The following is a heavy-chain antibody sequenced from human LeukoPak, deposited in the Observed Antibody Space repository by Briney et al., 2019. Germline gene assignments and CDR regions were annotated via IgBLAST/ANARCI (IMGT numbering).Heavy chain of an antibody. D-gene: IGHD3-22*01. J-gene: IGHJ4*02. V-gene: IGHV3-23*01. CDR1: GFTFSSYA. CDR3: AKTPQSRSRGSGFDY. Sequence: GGSLRLSCAASGFTFSSYAMSWVRQAPGKGLEWVSAISGSGGSTYYADSVKGRFTISRDNSKNTLYLQMNSLRAEDTAVYYCAKTPQSRSRGSGFDYWGQGTLVTVSS. CDR2: ISGSGGST.